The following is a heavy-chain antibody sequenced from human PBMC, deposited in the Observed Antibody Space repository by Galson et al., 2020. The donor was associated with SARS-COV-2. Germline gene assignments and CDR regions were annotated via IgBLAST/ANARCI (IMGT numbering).Heavy chain of an antibody. CDR2: IYWDDDK. Sequence: SGPTLVKPTQTLTLTCTFSVFSLTTAGVGVGWIRQPPGKALEWLALIYWDDDKPYSPSLKSRLTITKDTSKNQVVLTMTNMDPVDTATYYCAHIWYTRGAFDYWGQGILVTVSS. CDR1: VFSLTTAGVG. CDR3: AHIWYTRGAFDY. D-gene: IGHD6-19*01. V-gene: IGHV2-5*02. J-gene: IGHJ4*02.